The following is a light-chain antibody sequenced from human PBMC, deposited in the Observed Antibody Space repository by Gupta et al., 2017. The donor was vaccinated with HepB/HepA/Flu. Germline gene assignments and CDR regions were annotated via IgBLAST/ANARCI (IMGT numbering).Light chain of an antibody. CDR1: SLRKYH. Sequence: SSALTQDPAVSVALGQTVRITCQGDSLRKYHASWYQQKSGQAPILVLYGKDNRPSGIPDRFSGSTSGNTASFTTTASQAEDAADYYCCYRDNSDNLEVFGAATKVTGL. CDR3: CYRDNSDNLEV. V-gene: IGLV3-19*01. J-gene: IGLJ1*01. CDR2: GKD.